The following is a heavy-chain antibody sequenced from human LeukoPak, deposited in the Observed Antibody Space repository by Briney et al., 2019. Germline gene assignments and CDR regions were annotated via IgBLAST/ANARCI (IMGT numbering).Heavy chain of an antibody. CDR2: IYNSGST. V-gene: IGHV4-4*07. D-gene: IGHD2-2*02. CDR3: ARDSCRSTSCYNNWFDP. CDR1: GASISNYY. J-gene: IGHJ5*02. Sequence: SETLSLTCTVSGASISNYYWSWLRQPAGKGLEWIGRIYNSGSTKYNPSLKSRVTISVDKSKNQFSLKLSSVTAADTAMYYCARDSCRSTSCYNNWFDPWGQGTLVTVSS.